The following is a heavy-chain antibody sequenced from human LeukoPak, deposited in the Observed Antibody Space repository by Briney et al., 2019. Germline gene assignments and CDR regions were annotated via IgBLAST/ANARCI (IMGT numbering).Heavy chain of an antibody. V-gene: IGHV4-59*12. CDR1: GGSISGYY. CDR3: ARSPRLGRYGYGPWELPVSYFDY. D-gene: IGHD1-26*01. CDR2: IYYSGST. J-gene: IGHJ4*02. Sequence: SETLSLSCTVSGGSISGYYWSWIRQPPGKGLEWIGFIYYSGSTNYNPSLKSPVTISLDTSKNQFSLKLSSVTAAETAVYYCARSPRLGRYGYGPWELPVSYFDYWGQGTLVTVSS.